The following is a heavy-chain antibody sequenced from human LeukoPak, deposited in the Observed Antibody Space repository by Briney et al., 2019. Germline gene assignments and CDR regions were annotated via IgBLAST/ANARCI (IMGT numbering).Heavy chain of an antibody. CDR3: ARRLSPIVRLALDV. V-gene: IGHV4-34*01. CDR2: INHSGST. Sequence: SETLSLTCAVYGGSFSGYYWSWIRQPPGRGLEWIGEINHSGSTNYNPSLKSRVTISVDTSKNQFSLKLSSVTAADTAVYYCARRLSPIVRLALDVWGKGTTVTVSS. D-gene: IGHD1-26*01. CDR1: GGSFSGYY. J-gene: IGHJ6*04.